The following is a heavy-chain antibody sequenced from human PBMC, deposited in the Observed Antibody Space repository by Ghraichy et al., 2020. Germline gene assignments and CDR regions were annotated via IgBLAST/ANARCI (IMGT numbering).Heavy chain of an antibody. D-gene: IGHD3-22*01. Sequence: GGSLRLSCAASGFTVSSNYMRWVRQAPGKGLEWVSVIYSGGSTYYADSVKGRFTISRDNSKNTLYLQMNSLRAEDTAVYYCAREYYDSSGYFTDAFDIRGQGTMVTVSS. CDR3: AREYYDSSGYFTDAFDI. CDR1: GFTVSSNY. V-gene: IGHV3-66*02. CDR2: IYSGGST. J-gene: IGHJ3*02.